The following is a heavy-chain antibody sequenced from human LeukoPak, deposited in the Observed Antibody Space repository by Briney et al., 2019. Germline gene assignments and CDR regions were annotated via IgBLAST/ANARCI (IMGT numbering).Heavy chain of an antibody. V-gene: IGHV4-39*07. Sequence: SETLSLTCAVSGGSISSSRYYWGWIRQPPGKGLEWIGSIYYSGSTYYNPSLKSRVTISVDTSKNQFSLKLSSVTAADTAVYYCASYDSSGSYPFDYWGQGTLVTVSS. CDR2: IYYSGST. CDR1: GGSISSSRYY. CDR3: ASYDSSGSYPFDY. D-gene: IGHD3-22*01. J-gene: IGHJ4*02.